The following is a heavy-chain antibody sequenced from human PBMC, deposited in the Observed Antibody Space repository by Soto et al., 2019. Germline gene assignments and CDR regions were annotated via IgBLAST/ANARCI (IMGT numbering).Heavy chain of an antibody. CDR1: GFSFRSHG. V-gene: IGHV3-30*18. D-gene: IGHD1-1*01. CDR2: ISYDGSDK. CDR3: AKDFGINWYYFDC. Sequence: QVQLVESGGGVVQPGRSLRLSCAASGFSFRSHGMHWVRQAPGKGLEWVSLISYDGSDKYYADSVKGRFTISRDNSKNILYLQMNSLRTEDTAVYYCAKDFGINWYYFDCWGQGTLVSVSS. J-gene: IGHJ4*02.